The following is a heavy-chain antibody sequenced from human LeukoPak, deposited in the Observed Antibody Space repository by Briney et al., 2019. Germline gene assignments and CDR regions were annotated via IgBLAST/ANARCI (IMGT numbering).Heavy chain of an antibody. Sequence: PGGSLRLSCAASGFTFSNYGMHWVRQAPGKGLEWVAVISYDGSNKYYADSVKGRFTISRDNSKNTLYLQMNSLRAEDTAVYYCAKDGLWLLDYWGQGTLVTVSS. CDR1: GFTFSNYG. D-gene: IGHD5-24*01. CDR3: AKDGLWLLDY. V-gene: IGHV3-30*18. CDR2: ISYDGSNK. J-gene: IGHJ4*02.